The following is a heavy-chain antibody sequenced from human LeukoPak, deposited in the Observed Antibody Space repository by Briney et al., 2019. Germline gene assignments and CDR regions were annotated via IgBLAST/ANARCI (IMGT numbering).Heavy chain of an antibody. CDR3: ARDRSGGMDV. J-gene: IGHJ6*04. Sequence: PGGSLRLSCAASGFTFSSYWMSWVRQAPGKGLEWVASIKEDGSEKYNLESLKGRFTISRDNAKNSLYLQMNTLRVEDTAVYYCARDRSGGMDVWGKGTTVTVSP. V-gene: IGHV3-7*01. CDR2: IKEDGSEK. CDR1: GFTFSSYW. D-gene: IGHD4-23*01.